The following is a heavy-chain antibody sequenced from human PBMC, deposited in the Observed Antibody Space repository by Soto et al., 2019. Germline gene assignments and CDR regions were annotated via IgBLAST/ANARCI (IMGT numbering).Heavy chain of an antibody. J-gene: IGHJ3*01. CDR3: ARWRRSGRDAFDL. CDR1: GFTFSSYS. CDR2: ISSSSSTI. Sequence: EVQLVESGGGLVQPGGSLRLSCAASGFTFSSYSMNWVRQAPGKGLEWVSYISSSSSTIYYADSVKGRFTIYRDNAENSPYLQMNSLRAEDTAVYYCARWRRSGRDAFDLWGQGTMVTVSS. V-gene: IGHV3-48*01. D-gene: IGHD1-26*01.